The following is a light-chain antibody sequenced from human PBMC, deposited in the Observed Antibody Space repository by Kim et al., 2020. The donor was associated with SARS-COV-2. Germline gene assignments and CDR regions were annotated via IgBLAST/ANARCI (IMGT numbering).Light chain of an antibody. Sequence: VSPGQTASITCYGDKLGDKYACWYQQKPGQSPVLVIYQDSKRPSGIPERFSGSNSGNTATLTISGTQAMDEADYYCQAWDRTTVVFGGGTQLTVL. J-gene: IGLJ2*01. CDR1: KLGDKY. V-gene: IGLV3-1*01. CDR3: QAWDRTTVV. CDR2: QDS.